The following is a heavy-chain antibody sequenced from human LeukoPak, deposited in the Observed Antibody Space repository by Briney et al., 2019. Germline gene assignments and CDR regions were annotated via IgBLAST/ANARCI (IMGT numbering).Heavy chain of an antibody. CDR2: IDHSGGT. Sequence: SETLSLTCAVFGGSFSDYFWSWIRQPPGKGLEGIGEIDHSGGTNYNLPLKSRVTISVDTSKNQFSLRVTSVTAADAAVYYCARMRGGGIGYSNYMDVWGEETTVIVSS. J-gene: IGHJ6*03. CDR1: GGSFSDYF. CDR3: ARMRGGGIGYSNYMDV. D-gene: IGHD2-15*01. V-gene: IGHV4-34*01.